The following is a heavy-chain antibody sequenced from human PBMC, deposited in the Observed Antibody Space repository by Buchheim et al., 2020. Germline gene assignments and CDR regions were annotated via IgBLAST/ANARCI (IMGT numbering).Heavy chain of an antibody. Sequence: QVQLVESGGGVVQPGRSLRLSCAASGFTFTNYGMHWVRQAPGKGLEWVAVIWYDGSNKYYADSVKGRFTISRDNSKNTLYLQMNSLRAEDTAVYYCARDLSGDYDSSGYYGYWGQGTL. CDR1: GFTFTNYG. V-gene: IGHV3-33*01. CDR2: IWYDGSNK. CDR3: ARDLSGDYDSSGYYGY. D-gene: IGHD3-22*01. J-gene: IGHJ4*02.